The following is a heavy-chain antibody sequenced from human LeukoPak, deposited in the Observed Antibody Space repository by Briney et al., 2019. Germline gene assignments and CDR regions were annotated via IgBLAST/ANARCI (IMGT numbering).Heavy chain of an antibody. Sequence: GGSLRLSCAASGFTFTDYWMSWVRQAPGKGLEWVANIKRDGSEKYYVDSVKGRFTISRDNAKNSLYLQLNSLRTEDTAVYYCARDSPYYYDSPDAFDIWGQGSMVTVSS. J-gene: IGHJ3*02. CDR1: GFTFTDYW. V-gene: IGHV3-7*03. CDR3: ARDSPYYYDSPDAFDI. D-gene: IGHD3-22*01. CDR2: IKRDGSEK.